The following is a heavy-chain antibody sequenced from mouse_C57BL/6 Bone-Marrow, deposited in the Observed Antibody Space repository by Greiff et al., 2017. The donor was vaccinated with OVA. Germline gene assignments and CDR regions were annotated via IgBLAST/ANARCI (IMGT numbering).Heavy chain of an antibody. CDR2: INPNNGGT. CDR1: GYTFTDYN. V-gene: IGHV1-22*01. CDR3: ASRDYGSSYYYAMDY. Sequence: VQLKQSGPELVKPGASVKMSCKASGYTFTDYNMHWVKQSHGKSLEWIGYINPNNGGTSYNQKFKGKATLTVNKSSSTAYMELRSLTSEDSAVYYCASRDYGSSYYYAMDYWGQGTSVTVSS. D-gene: IGHD1-1*01. J-gene: IGHJ4*01.